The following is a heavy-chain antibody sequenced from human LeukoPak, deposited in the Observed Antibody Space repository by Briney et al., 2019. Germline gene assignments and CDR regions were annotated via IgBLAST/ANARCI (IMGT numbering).Heavy chain of an antibody. CDR1: GFTFSTYT. CDR2: ISSSSTYI. Sequence: GGSLRLSCAASGFTFSTYTMNWVRQAPGKGLEWVSSISSSSTYIFYADSLKGRFTISRDNAKNSLYLQMNSLRAEDTAGYYCARDNLAVAVGFDYWGQGTLVTVSS. D-gene: IGHD6-19*01. J-gene: IGHJ4*02. CDR3: ARDNLAVAVGFDY. V-gene: IGHV3-21*01.